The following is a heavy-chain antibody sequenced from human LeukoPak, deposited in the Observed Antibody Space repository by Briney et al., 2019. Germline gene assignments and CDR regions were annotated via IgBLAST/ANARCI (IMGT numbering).Heavy chain of an antibody. V-gene: IGHV1-2*02. CDR3: ARDEGYCTNDVCLATIGHFDY. J-gene: IGHJ4*02. Sequence: ASVTVSCKASGYTFTGYYIHWVRQAPGQGLEWMGWINPNSGGTKYAQKFQGRVTMTRDTSISTANMELSRLRSDDTAVYYCARDEGYCTNDVCLATIGHFDYWGRGTLVTVSS. CDR2: INPNSGGT. CDR1: GYTFTGYY. D-gene: IGHD2-8*01.